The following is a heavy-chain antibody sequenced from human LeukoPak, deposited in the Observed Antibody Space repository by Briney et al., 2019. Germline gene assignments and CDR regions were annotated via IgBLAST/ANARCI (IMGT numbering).Heavy chain of an antibody. Sequence: GGSLRLSCGASEFAFSANWMHWVRQAPGRGLVWVSRIIGDGSVTNYADSVKGRFTISRDNAKNTLYLQMNSLRAEDTAVYYCARFGSTTFADFWGQGTLVTVSS. CDR3: ARFGSTTFADF. D-gene: IGHD3-16*01. CDR1: EFAFSANW. V-gene: IGHV3-74*01. CDR2: IIGDGSVT. J-gene: IGHJ4*02.